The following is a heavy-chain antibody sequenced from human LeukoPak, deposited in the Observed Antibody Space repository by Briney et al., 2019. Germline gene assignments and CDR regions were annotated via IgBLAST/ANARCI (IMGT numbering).Heavy chain of an antibody. CDR1: GSTFNSYS. CDR3: GGSWFTCCRSSKFDY. Sequence: PGGSLRLSCAASGSTFNSYSMNWVRQAPGKGLEWISYITGSSTTIYYADSVKGRFTISRDNAKNSLYLQMNSLSAEDTALYYFGGSWFTCCRSSKFDYWGQGTLGTV. D-gene: IGHD6-6*01. CDR2: ITGSSTTI. J-gene: IGHJ4*02. V-gene: IGHV3-48*01.